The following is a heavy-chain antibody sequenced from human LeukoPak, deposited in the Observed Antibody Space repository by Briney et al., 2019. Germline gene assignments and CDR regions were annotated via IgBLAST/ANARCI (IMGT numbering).Heavy chain of an antibody. J-gene: IGHJ4*02. Sequence: PGGSLRLSCAASGFTFSSYAMSWVRQAPGKGLEWVSAISGSGGSTYYADSVKGRFTISRDNSKNTLYLQMNSLRAEDTAVYYCAKDIRRSTASPYYFDYWGQGTLVTVSS. CDR2: ISGSGGST. V-gene: IGHV3-23*01. CDR3: AKDIRRSTASPYYFDY. CDR1: GFTFSSYA. D-gene: IGHD6-6*01.